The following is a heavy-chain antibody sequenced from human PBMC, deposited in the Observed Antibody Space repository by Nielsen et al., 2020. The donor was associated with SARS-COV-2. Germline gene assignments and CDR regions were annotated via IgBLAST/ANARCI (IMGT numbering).Heavy chain of an antibody. V-gene: IGHV3-23*01. CDR1: GFTFSSYA. CDR2: ISGSGGST. J-gene: IGHJ4*02. Sequence: LSLTCAASGFTFSSYAMSWVRQAPGKGLEWVSAISGSGGSTYYADSVKGRFTISRDNSKNTLYLQMNSLRAEDTAVYYCAKRGIRTSDPFDYWGQGTLVTVSS. CDR3: AKRGIRTSDPFDY. D-gene: IGHD5-18*01.